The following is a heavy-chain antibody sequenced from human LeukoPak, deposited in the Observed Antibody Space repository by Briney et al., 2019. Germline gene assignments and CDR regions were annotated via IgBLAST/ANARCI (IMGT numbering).Heavy chain of an antibody. J-gene: IGHJ4*02. Sequence: GGSLRLTCAVSGLTFSTYGFHWIRQAPGKGLEWVSSISSSSSYIYYADSVMGRFTISRDNANNSLYLQMNSLRAEDTAVYYCARHVVAVGFDYWGQGTLVTVSS. CDR1: GLTFSTYG. CDR2: ISSSSSYI. CDR3: ARHVVAVGFDY. V-gene: IGHV3-21*01. D-gene: IGHD3-22*01.